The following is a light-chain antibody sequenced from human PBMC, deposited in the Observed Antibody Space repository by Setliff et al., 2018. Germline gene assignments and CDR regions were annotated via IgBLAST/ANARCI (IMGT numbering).Light chain of an antibody. V-gene: IGLV2-23*02. J-gene: IGLJ1*01. CDR2: EVS. CDR1: SSDVGSYDL. Sequence: QSVLTQPASVSGSPRQSITISCTGTSSDVGSYDLVSWFQQHPGKAPKLIIYEVSKRPSGVSNRFSGTKSANTASLTISGLRAEDEADYYCCSYAGNSTSDNDVFGTGTKVTVL. CDR3: CSYAGNSTSDNDV.